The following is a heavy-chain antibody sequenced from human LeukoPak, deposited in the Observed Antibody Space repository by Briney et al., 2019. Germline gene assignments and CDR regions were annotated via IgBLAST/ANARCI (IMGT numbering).Heavy chain of an antibody. D-gene: IGHD3-22*01. CDR3: AKVRMITMIAYDAFDI. Sequence: GGALRLSCAASGFTFSSYAMSWVRQAPGKGLEWVSAISGSGGSTYYADSVKGRFTISRDNSKNTLYLQMNSLRAEDTAVYYCAKVRMITMIAYDAFDIWGQGTMVTVSS. V-gene: IGHV3-23*01. CDR1: GFTFSSYA. CDR2: ISGSGGST. J-gene: IGHJ3*02.